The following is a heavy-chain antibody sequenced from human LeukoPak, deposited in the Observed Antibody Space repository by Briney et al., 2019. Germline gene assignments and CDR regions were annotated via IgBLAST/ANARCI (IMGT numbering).Heavy chain of an antibody. V-gene: IGHV3-30*04. CDR1: GFTFSSYA. J-gene: IGHJ4*02. CDR2: ISYDGSNK. Sequence: GGSLRLSCAASGFTFSSYAMSWVRQAPGKGLEWVAAISYDGSNKYYADSVKGRFTISRDNSINTLYLQMNSLRAEDTAVYFCARQAATLDYWGQGTLVTVSS. CDR3: ARQAATLDY. D-gene: IGHD6-25*01.